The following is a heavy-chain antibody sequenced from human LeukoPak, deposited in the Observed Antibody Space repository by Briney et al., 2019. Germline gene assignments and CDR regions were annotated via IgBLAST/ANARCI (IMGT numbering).Heavy chain of an antibody. J-gene: IGHJ4*02. CDR1: GGSISSGAYY. CDR3: ARDLTSFDY. CDR2: IFYSGST. Sequence: SETLSLTCTVSGGSISSGAYYWSWIRQHPGKGLEWIGYIFYSGSTNYNPSLKSRVTISVDTSKNQLSLKLTSVTAADTAVYYCARDLTSFDYWGQGTLVTVSS. D-gene: IGHD3-9*01. V-gene: IGHV4-61*08.